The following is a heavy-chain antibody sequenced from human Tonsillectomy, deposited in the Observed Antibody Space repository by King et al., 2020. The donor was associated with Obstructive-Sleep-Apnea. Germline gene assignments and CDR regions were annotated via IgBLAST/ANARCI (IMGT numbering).Heavy chain of an antibody. J-gene: IGHJ3*02. CDR2: MYGRETT. V-gene: IGHV4-31*03. CDR1: GGSVSSGGYF. Sequence: QLQESGPRLVKPSQTLSLSCTVPGGSVSSGGYFWSWIRQRPGQGLEWIGVMYGRETTNYNPSLKGRTTISIDTSRHQFSLSLTSVTAADTAVYYCARERSYCSGRRCQSDAFDIWGQGTSVTVSS. CDR3: ARERSYCSGRRCQSDAFDI. D-gene: IGHD2-15*01.